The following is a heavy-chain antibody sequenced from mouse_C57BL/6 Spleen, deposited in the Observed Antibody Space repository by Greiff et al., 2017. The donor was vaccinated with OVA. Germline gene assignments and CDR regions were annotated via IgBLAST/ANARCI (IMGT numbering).Heavy chain of an antibody. V-gene: IGHV1-82*01. CDR3: ANIPLAY. CDR2: IYPGDGDT. Sequence: VKLVESGPELVQPGASVKISCKASGYAFSSSWMNWVKQRPGKGLEWIGRIYPGDGDTNYNGKFKGKATLTADKSSSTAYMQLSSLTSEDSAVYFCANIPLAYWGQGTLVTVSA. J-gene: IGHJ3*01. CDR1: GYAFSSSW.